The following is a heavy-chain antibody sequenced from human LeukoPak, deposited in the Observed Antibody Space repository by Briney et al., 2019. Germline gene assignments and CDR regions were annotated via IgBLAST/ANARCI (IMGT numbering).Heavy chain of an antibody. V-gene: IGHV3-7*03. D-gene: IGHD3-22*01. Sequence: GGSLRLSCAASGFTFSSYWMSWVRQAPGKGLEWVANIKQDGSEKYYVDSVRGRFTISRDNAKNSLYLQMNSLRAEDTAFYYCAKDYYDSSGYSFDYWGQGTLVTVSS. J-gene: IGHJ4*02. CDR2: IKQDGSEK. CDR3: AKDYYDSSGYSFDY. CDR1: GFTFSSYW.